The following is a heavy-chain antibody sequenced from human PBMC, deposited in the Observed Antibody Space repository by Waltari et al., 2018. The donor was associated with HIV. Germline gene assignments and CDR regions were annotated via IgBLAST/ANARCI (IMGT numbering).Heavy chain of an antibody. J-gene: IGHJ4*02. V-gene: IGHV4-39*01. Sequence: QPQLQESGPGLVKPSETLSLTCTVSGGSISRNNYYWGWIRQPPGKRLEWIGSISYSGSTYYNPSLKSRVTISVDTSKNQFSLKLRSVTAADTAVFFCARQRYYDPLTGYSDVYFFDDWGQGTLVTVSS. CDR1: GGSISRNNYY. CDR3: ARQRYYDPLTGYSDVYFFDD. D-gene: IGHD3-9*01. CDR2: ISYSGST.